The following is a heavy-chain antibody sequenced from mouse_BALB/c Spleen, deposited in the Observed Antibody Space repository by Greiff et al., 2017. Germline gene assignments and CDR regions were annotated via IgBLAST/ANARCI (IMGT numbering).Heavy chain of an antibody. CDR1: GDSITSGY. Sequence: EVKLVESGPSLVKPSQTLSLTCSVTGDSITSGYWNWIRKFPGNKLEYMGYISYSGSTYYNPSLKSRISITRDTSKNQYYLQLNSVTTEDTATYYCARGGLITTVVAPAMDYWGQGTSVTVSS. CDR3: ARGGLITTVVAPAMDY. J-gene: IGHJ4*01. D-gene: IGHD1-1*01. V-gene: IGHV3-8*02. CDR2: ISYSGST.